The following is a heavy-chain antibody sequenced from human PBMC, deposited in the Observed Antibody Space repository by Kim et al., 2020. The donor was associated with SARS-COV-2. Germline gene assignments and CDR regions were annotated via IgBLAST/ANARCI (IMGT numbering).Heavy chain of an antibody. CDR2: ISWNSGII. D-gene: IGHD5-12*01. Sequence: GGSLSLSCAASGFTFEDYAMNWGRPAPGKGLEWVSGISWNSGIIGYADSVKGRFTISRDNAKNSLYLQMKSLRAEDTALYYCAKSSAGDGYNYGFDYWGQGALVTVSS. CDR3: AKSSAGDGYNYGFDY. J-gene: IGHJ4*02. V-gene: IGHV3-9*01. CDR1: GFTFEDYA.